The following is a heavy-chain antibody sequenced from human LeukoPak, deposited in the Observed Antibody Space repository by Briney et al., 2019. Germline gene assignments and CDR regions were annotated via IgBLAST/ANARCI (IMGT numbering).Heavy chain of an antibody. V-gene: IGHV4-59*01. CDR3: ARGELNGIAAAVDAFDI. Sequence: PSETLSLTCTVSGSSISSYYWSWIRQPPGKGLEWIGYIYYSGSTNYNPSLKSRVTISVDTSKNQFSLKLSSVTAADTAVYYCARGELNGIAAAVDAFDIWGQGTMVTVSS. D-gene: IGHD6-13*01. J-gene: IGHJ3*02. CDR2: IYYSGST. CDR1: GSSISSYY.